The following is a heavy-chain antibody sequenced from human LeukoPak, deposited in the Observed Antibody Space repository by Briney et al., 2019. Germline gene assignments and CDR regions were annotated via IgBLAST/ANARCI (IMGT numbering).Heavy chain of an antibody. Sequence: PGGSLRLSCAASGFTFSSCAMSWVRQAPGKGLEWVSAISGSGGSTYYADSVKGRFTISRDNSKNTLYLQMNSLRAEDTAVYYCAGARIGYCSSTSCSLAYWGQGTLVTVSS. J-gene: IGHJ4*02. D-gene: IGHD2-2*01. V-gene: IGHV3-23*01. CDR1: GFTFSSCA. CDR3: AGARIGYCSSTSCSLAY. CDR2: ISGSGGST.